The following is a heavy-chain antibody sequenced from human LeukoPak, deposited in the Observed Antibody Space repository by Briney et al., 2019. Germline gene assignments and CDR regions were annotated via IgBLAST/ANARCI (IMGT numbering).Heavy chain of an antibody. D-gene: IGHD1-14*01. CDR1: GGSFSGYY. J-gene: IGHJ4*02. CDR3: ARGRYRDRYFDY. V-gene: IGHV4-34*01. Sequence: SETLSLTCAVYGGSFSGYYWSWIRQPPGKGLEWIGEINHSGSTNYNPSLKSRVTISVDTSKNQFSLKLSSVTAADTAVYYCARGRYRDRYFDYWGPGTLVHVSS. CDR2: INHSGST.